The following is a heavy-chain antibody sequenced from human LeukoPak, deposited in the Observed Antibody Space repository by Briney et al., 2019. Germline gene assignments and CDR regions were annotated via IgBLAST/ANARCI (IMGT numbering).Heavy chain of an antibody. D-gene: IGHD3-10*01. CDR1: GGTFSSYA. CDR2: IISILGIA. Sequence: SVKVSCKASGGTFSSYAISWVRQAPGQGLEWMGRIISILGIANYAQKFQGRVTITADKSTSTAYMELSSLRSEDTAVYYCARDWVTMVRGVIMGPSYYYYGMDVWGQGTTVTVSS. V-gene: IGHV1-69*04. CDR3: ARDWVTMVRGVIMGPSYYYYGMDV. J-gene: IGHJ6*02.